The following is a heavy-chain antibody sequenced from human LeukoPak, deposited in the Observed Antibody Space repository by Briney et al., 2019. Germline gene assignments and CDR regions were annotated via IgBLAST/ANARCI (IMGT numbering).Heavy chain of an antibody. CDR2: IKLDGSEK. CDR1: GFTFGKYW. Sequence: PGGSLRLSCVASGFTFGKYWMSWVRQAPGKGLEWVANIKLDGSEKNYVDSVKGRFTISRDNTKISLYLQMNSLRVEDTAVFYCARDQYDTWSRRGNFDSWGQGTLVIVSS. D-gene: IGHD3-3*01. CDR3: ARDQYDTWSRRGNFDS. V-gene: IGHV3-7*03. J-gene: IGHJ4*02.